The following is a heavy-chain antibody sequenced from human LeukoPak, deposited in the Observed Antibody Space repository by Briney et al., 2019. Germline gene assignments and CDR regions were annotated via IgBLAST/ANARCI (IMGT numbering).Heavy chain of an antibody. J-gene: IGHJ3*02. Sequence: QSGGSLRLSCTASGFAFGDYAMGWVRQAPGKGLEWVGFIRSKAYGGTTEYAASVKGRFTISRDDSKSIAYLQMNSLKTEDTAVYYCTRAIPFDAFDIWGQGTMVTVSS. CDR2: IRSKAYGGTT. V-gene: IGHV3-49*04. CDR1: GFAFGDYA. CDR3: TRAIPFDAFDI.